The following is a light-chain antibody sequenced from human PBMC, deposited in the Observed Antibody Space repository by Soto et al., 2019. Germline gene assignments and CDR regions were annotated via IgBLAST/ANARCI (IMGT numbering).Light chain of an antibody. J-gene: IGLJ1*01. Sequence: QSVLTQPPSVAGAPGQRVTISCTGSSSNIGAGYDVHWYQQLPGTAPKLLIYGNSNRPSGVPDRFSGSKSGTSASLAITGLQAEDEADYYCQSYDSSLSGYVFGTGTTVPV. V-gene: IGLV1-40*01. CDR2: GNS. CDR3: QSYDSSLSGYV. CDR1: SSNIGAGYD.